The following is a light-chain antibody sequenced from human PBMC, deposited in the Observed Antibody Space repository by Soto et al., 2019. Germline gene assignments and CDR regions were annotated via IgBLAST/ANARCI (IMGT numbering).Light chain of an antibody. CDR1: QSISSW. CDR2: DAS. CDR3: QQYNSYLYT. J-gene: IGKJ2*01. V-gene: IGKV1-5*01. Sequence: DIQMTQSPSTLSASVGDRVTITCRASQSISSWLAWYQQKPGKAPKLLIYDASSLESGVPSRFSGSGSGTEFTLTISSLQPDDFATYDSQQYNSYLYTFGQGTKLEIK.